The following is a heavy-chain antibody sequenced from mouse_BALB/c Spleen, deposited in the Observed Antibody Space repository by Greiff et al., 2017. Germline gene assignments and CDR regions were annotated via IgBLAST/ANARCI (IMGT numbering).Heavy chain of an antibody. J-gene: IGHJ3*01. Sequence: EVQLVESGGGLVKPGGSLKLSCAASGFAFSSYDMSWVRQTPEKRLEWVAYISSGGGSTYYPDTVKGRFTISRDNAKNTLYLQMSSLKSEDTAMYYCARHNNYGNYSWFAYWGQGTLVTVSA. CDR2: ISSGGGST. CDR1: GFAFSSYD. CDR3: ARHNNYGNYSWFAY. D-gene: IGHD2-1*01. V-gene: IGHV5-12-1*01.